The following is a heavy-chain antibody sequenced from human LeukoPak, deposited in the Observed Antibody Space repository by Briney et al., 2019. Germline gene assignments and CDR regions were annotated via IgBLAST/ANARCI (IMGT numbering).Heavy chain of an antibody. J-gene: IGHJ4*02. CDR2: IYYSGST. CDR1: GGCISSYY. Sequence: PSETLSLTCTVSGGCISSYYWSWIRQPPGKGLEWIGYIYYSGSTNYNPSLKSRVTISVDTSKNQFSLKLSSVTAADTAVYYCARHNYDSSGYYSRPYYFDYWGQGTLVTVSS. D-gene: IGHD3-22*01. CDR3: ARHNYDSSGYYSRPYYFDY. V-gene: IGHV4-59*08.